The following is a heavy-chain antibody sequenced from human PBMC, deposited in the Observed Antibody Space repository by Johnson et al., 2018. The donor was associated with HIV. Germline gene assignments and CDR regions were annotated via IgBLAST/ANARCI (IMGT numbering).Heavy chain of an antibody. CDR2: IRGTPTYK. CDR1: GFTFGKYA. V-gene: IGHV3-23*04. CDR3: AKDYSYDDGAYYFVSVFDI. Sequence: VQLVESGGALVQPGGSLKLSCAASGFTFGKYAMTWVRQTPGKGLEWVSSIRGTPTYKYYTDSVKGRFTISRDNSNNTLYLHMNSLRADDTALYYCAKDYSYDDGAYYFVSVFDIWGQGTMVTVSS. D-gene: IGHD3-22*01. J-gene: IGHJ3*02.